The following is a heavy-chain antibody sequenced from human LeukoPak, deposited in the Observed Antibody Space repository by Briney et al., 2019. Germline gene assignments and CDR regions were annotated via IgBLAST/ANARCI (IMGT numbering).Heavy chain of an antibody. Sequence: GGSLRLPCAASGFTLSTYAMSWVRQTPGKGLEWVAATSSSDAGTYHADSVRGRFTISRDNSKNTLYLQMNRLRAEDVAVYFCAKAPVTTCRGAYCYPFDDWGQGTLVTVSS. J-gene: IGHJ4*02. CDR3: AKAPVTTCRGAYCYPFDD. CDR1: GFTLSTYA. CDR2: TSSSDAGT. V-gene: IGHV3-23*01. D-gene: IGHD2-21*01.